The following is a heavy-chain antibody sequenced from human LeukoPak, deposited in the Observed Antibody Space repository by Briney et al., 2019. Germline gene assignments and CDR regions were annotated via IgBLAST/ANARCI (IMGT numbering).Heavy chain of an antibody. CDR3: AREYYDSSGYFGY. D-gene: IGHD3-22*01. V-gene: IGHV1-8*01. CDR1: GYTLTSYD. Sequence: ASVKVSCKASGYTLTSYDINWVRQATGQGLEWMGWMNPNSGNTGYAQKFQGRVTMTRNTSISTAYMELSSLRSEDTAVYYCAREYYDSSGYFGYWGQGTLVTVSS. J-gene: IGHJ4*02. CDR2: MNPNSGNT.